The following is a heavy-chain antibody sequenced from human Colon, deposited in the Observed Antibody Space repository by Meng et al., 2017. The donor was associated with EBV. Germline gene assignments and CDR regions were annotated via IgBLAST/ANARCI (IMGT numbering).Heavy chain of an antibody. Sequence: QVRLQEVAPVLVEPSGTLSITCAASGGSSSTSDWWSWVRQPPGKGLEWIGEIYRGGGTNYNPSFKSRVTISVDTSNNHFSLKLSYVTAADTAVYYCARVRVIPAAVGFDYWGQGTLVTVPS. J-gene: IGHJ4*02. V-gene: IGHV4-4*02. CDR2: IYRGGGT. CDR1: GGSSSTSDW. D-gene: IGHD2-2*01. CDR3: ARVRVIPAAVGFDY.